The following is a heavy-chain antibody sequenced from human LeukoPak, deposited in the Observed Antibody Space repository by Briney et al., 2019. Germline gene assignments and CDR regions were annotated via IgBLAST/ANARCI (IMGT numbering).Heavy chain of an antibody. J-gene: IGHJ1*01. CDR3: ARDSHYYDSSGYWFEH. V-gene: IGHV1-69*05. CDR2: IIPIFGTA. CDR1: GGTFSSYA. D-gene: IGHD3-22*01. Sequence: SVKVSCKASGGTFSSYAISWVRQAPGQGLEWMGRIIPIFGTANYAQKFQGRVTITTDESTSTAYLELSSLRSEDTAVYYCARDSHYYDSSGYWFEHWGQGTLVTVSS.